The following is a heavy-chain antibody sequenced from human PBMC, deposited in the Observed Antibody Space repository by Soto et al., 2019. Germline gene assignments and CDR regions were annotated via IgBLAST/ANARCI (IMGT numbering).Heavy chain of an antibody. CDR2: ITGSGGGT. CDR1: GFTFSNYA. J-gene: IGHJ4*02. D-gene: IGHD6-13*01. V-gene: IGHV3-23*01. CDR3: ATRPLTAAGFDY. Sequence: EVQLLESGGGLVQPGGSLRLSCAASGFTFSNYAMTWVRQAPGKGLEWVSVITGSGGGTYFVDSVKGRFTISRDNSKHTVDLQMNSLRAEDTAVYYCATRPLTAAGFDYWGQGTLVTVSS.